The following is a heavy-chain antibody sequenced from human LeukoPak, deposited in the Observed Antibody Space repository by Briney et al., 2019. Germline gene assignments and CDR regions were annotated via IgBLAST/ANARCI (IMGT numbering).Heavy chain of an antibody. V-gene: IGHV1-2*06. CDR1: GYTFTGYY. Sequence: ASVKISCKASGYTFTGYYVHWVRQAPGQGLEWMGRINPNSGGTNYAQKFQGRVTMTRDTSISTAYMELSRLRSDDTAVYYCARGSSGWYYFDYWGQGTLVTVSS. CDR3: ARGSSGWYYFDY. CDR2: INPNSGGT. D-gene: IGHD6-19*01. J-gene: IGHJ4*02.